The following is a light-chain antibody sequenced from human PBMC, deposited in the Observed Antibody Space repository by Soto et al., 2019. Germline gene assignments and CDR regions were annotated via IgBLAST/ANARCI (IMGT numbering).Light chain of an antibody. CDR1: QGIKND. J-gene: IGKJ1*01. CDR2: AVS. CDR3: LQQHSFSHT. Sequence: DIQMTQSPSSLSASVGDVVTITCRASQGIKNDLAWYQQKPGKAPKRLIYAVSSMQTRVPSSFSGSGSGTEVTLTISSLQEEDDATYYCLQQHSFSHTFGQGTKVDIK. V-gene: IGKV1-17*01.